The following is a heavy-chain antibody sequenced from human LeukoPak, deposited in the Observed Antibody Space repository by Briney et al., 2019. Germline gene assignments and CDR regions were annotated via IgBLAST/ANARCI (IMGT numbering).Heavy chain of an antibody. V-gene: IGHV3-11*04. CDR1: GFTFSGYY. J-gene: IGHJ5*02. Sequence: GGSLRLSCAASGFTFSGYYMSWIREAPGKGLEWVSYISSLSTTIYYTDSVKGRFTVSRDNAKNSLYLQMNSLRVEDTAMYYCARDKEAWGQGTLVTVSS. CDR2: ISSLSTTI. CDR3: ARDKEA.